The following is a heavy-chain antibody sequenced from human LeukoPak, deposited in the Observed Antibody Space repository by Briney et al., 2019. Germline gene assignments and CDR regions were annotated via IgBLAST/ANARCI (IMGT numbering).Heavy chain of an antibody. Sequence: GGSLRLSCAASGFTFSSYAMSWVRQAPGKGLEWVSAISASGGNTYDADSEKGRFTIYRDNSKNTLGLQMNRLRAEDTAVYYCAKGHCSSASCYAFDSWGQGTLVNVSS. D-gene: IGHD2-2*01. J-gene: IGHJ4*02. CDR1: GFTFSSYA. V-gene: IGHV3-23*01. CDR3: AKGHCSSASCYAFDS. CDR2: ISASGGNT.